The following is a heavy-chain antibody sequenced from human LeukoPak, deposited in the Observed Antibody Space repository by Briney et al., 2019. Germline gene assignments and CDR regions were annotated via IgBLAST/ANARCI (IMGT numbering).Heavy chain of an antibody. J-gene: IGHJ4*02. V-gene: IGHV3-64*01. CDR2: ISSNGGST. D-gene: IGHD4-17*01. CDR1: GFTFSGNA. Sequence: PGGPLRLSCAAPGFTFSGNAMHWVRQAPAKGLEYVSAISSNGGSTYNAHSVKGRFTISRDNSKNTLYLQMGSLRAEDMAVYYCARESEYTTATVDYWGQGTLVTVSS. CDR3: ARESEYTTATVDY.